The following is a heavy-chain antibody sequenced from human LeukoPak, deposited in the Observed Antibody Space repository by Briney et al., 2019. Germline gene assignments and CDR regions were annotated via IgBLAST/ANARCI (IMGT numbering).Heavy chain of an antibody. V-gene: IGHV3-7*03. CDR1: GFTFSSYW. CDR2: IKQDGSEK. D-gene: IGHD4-17*01. J-gene: IGHJ4*02. CDR3: AKVRRPTVTTYYFDY. Sequence: GGSLRLSCAASGFTFSSYWMSWVRQAPGKGLEWVANIKQDGSEKYYVDSVKGRFTISRDNAKNSLYLQMNSLRAEDTAVYYCAKVRRPTVTTYYFDYWGQGTLVTVSS.